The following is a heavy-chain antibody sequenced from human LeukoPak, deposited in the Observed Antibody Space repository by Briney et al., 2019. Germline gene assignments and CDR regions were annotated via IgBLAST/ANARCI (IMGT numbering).Heavy chain of an antibody. J-gene: IGHJ3*02. Sequence: SETLSITCTVSGGSISSSTHHWGWIRQPPGKGLEWLVSIYYSGTTYYSPSPKGRVTISVDMSKNQSSLRLSSVTAADTAAYYCARSYCSSSCYAVGAFDIWGQGTVVAVSS. CDR3: ARSYCSSSCYAVGAFDI. CDR2: IYYSGTT. D-gene: IGHD2-2*01. V-gene: IGHV4-39*01. CDR1: GGSISSSTHH.